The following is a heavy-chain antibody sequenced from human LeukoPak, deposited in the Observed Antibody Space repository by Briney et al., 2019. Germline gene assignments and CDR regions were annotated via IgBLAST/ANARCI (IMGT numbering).Heavy chain of an antibody. J-gene: IGHJ4*02. Sequence: ASVRVSCKASGYTFTCFGISWVRQAPGQGLEWTGWISPYNGNTNYPQKVQGRITVTTDTSTSTAYMELRSLRSDDTAVYYCARDKNHYDTRGDFWGQGTLVTVSS. D-gene: IGHD3-22*01. V-gene: IGHV1-18*01. CDR3: ARDKNHYDTRGDF. CDR2: ISPYNGNT. CDR1: GYTFTCFG.